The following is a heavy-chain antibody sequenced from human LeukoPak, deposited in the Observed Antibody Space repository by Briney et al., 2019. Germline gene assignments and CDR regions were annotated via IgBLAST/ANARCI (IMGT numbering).Heavy chain of an antibody. CDR2: IYTSGST. J-gene: IGHJ4*02. D-gene: IGHD2-21*01. CDR1: GGSISSGSYY. CDR3: ARGSRLPFNY. V-gene: IGHV4-61*02. Sequence: SGTLSLTCTVSGGSISSGSYYWSWIRQPAGKGLEWIGRIYTSGSTNYNPSLKSRVTISVDTSKNQFSLKLSSVTAADTAVYYSARGSRLPFNYWGPGTLVTVSS.